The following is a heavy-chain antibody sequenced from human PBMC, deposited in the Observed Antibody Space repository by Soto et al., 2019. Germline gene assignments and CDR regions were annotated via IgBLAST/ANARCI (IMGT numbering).Heavy chain of an antibody. CDR3: ARDCTLTNVSYYYYYMDV. D-gene: IGHD2-8*01. CDR1: GYTFTSYG. J-gene: IGHJ6*03. V-gene: IGHV1-18*01. CDR2: ISAYNGNT. Sequence: ASVKVSCKASGYTFTSYGISWVRQAPGQGLEWMGWISAYNGNTSYAQKFQGRVTMTRDTSTSTVYMELSSLRSEDTAVYYCARDCTLTNVSYYYYYMDVWAKGTTVTVSS.